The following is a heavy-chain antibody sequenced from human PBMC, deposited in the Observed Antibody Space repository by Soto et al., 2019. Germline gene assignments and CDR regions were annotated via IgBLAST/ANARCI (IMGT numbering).Heavy chain of an antibody. CDR2: MNPNSGNT. CDR3: ARGLPPPYDFWSGYLYYYYGMDV. V-gene: IGHV1-8*01. CDR1: GYTFTSYD. Sequence: QVQLVQSGAEVKKPGASVKVSCKASGYTFTSYDINWVRQATGQGLEWMGWMNPNSGNTGYAQKFQGRVTMTRNTSISTAYMELSSLRSEDTAVYYCARGLPPPYDFWSGYLYYYYGMDVWGQGTTVTVSS. J-gene: IGHJ6*02. D-gene: IGHD3-3*01.